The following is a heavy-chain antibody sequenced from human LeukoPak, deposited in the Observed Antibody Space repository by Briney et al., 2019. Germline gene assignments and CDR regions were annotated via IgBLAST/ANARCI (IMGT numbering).Heavy chain of an antibody. D-gene: IGHD3-9*01. CDR1: GESFSGYY. CDR2: INDSGDT. V-gene: IGHV4-34*01. J-gene: IGHJ5*02. CDR3: ARHRYSNWFHP. Sequence: PSETLSLTCAVYGESFSGYYWSWIRQPPGKGLEWIGEINDSGDTKYNPSLKSRLTISVDRSKNQFSLKLSSVTATDTAVYYCARHRYSNWFHPWGQGILVTVSS.